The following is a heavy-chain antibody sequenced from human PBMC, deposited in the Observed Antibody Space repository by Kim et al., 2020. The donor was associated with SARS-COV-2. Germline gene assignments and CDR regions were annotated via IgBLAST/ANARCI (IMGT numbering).Heavy chain of an antibody. Sequence: SETLSLTCAVYGGSFSGYYWSWIRQPPGKGLEWIGEINHSGSTNYNPSLKSRVTISVDTSKNQFSLKLSSVTAADTAVYYCARGSGPFDYWGQGTLVTVSS. V-gene: IGHV4-34*01. CDR1: GGSFSGYY. CDR3: ARGSGPFDY. CDR2: INHSGST. J-gene: IGHJ4*02.